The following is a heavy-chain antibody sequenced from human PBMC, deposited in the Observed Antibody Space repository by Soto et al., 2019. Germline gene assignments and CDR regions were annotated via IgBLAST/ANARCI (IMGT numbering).Heavy chain of an antibody. D-gene: IGHD4-4*01. V-gene: IGHV3-33*01. CDR1: GFTFSGYG. CDR2: IWFDGSNK. CDR3: PRDRDSRRGWDYFDH. J-gene: IGHJ4*02. Sequence: QVQLVESGGGVVQPGTSLRLSCAVSGFTFSGYGMHWVRQAPGKGLEWVAVIWFDGSNKNYADSVKGRFTISRDDSKNTLYLQMNSLRAEDTAVYYCPRDRDSRRGWDYFDHWGQGTLVTVSS.